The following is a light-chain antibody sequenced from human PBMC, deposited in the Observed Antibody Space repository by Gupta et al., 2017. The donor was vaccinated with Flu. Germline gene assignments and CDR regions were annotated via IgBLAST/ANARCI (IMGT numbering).Light chain of an antibody. V-gene: IGKV3-20*01. Sequence: LVQSPATLSVSPGKTVTLPCRAGQSIYHNFFAWYQQQQGQAPRILIYGTSKRASGIPDRFSGGGSGTEFTLTIDRVEPEECGWYYCQQYKMSPPTFGQGTKVEIK. CDR1: QSIYHNF. CDR2: GTS. CDR3: QQYKMSPPT. J-gene: IGKJ2*01.